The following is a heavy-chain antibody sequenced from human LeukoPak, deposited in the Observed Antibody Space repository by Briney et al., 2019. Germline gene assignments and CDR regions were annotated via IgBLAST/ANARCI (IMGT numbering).Heavy chain of an antibody. V-gene: IGHV3-23*01. D-gene: IGHD6-13*01. Sequence: GGSLRLSCAASGFTFSSYAMSWVRQAPGKGLEWVSSISASGDDTYYADSVKGRFTISRDNSKNTLYLQMNSLGAEDTAVYYCAKEGGSWDYFDYWGQGTLVTVSS. J-gene: IGHJ4*02. CDR1: GFTFSSYA. CDR2: ISASGDDT. CDR3: AKEGGSWDYFDY.